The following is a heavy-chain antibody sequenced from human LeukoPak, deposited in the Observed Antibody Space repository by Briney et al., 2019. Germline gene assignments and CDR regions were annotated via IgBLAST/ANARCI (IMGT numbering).Heavy chain of an antibody. D-gene: IGHD2-2*01. Sequence: SVKVSCKASGGTFSSYAISWVRQAPGQGLEWMGRIIPILGIANYAQKFQGRVTITADKSTSTAYMELSSLRSEDTAEYYCARSPPGEYHDYWGQGTLVTVSS. CDR1: GGTFSSYA. J-gene: IGHJ4*02. CDR2: IIPILGIA. V-gene: IGHV1-69*04. CDR3: ARSPPGEYHDY.